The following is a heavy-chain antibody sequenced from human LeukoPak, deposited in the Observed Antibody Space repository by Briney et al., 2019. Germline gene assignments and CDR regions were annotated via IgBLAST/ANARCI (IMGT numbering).Heavy chain of an antibody. CDR3: ARDDGRGVVTPY. J-gene: IGHJ4*02. CDR1: GGSISRSDYY. D-gene: IGHD2-21*02. Sequence: SETLSLTCTVSGGSISRSDYYWGWIRQPPGKGLEWIGSIYYSGRTYYNPSLKSRVTISVDTSKNQFSLKVISVTAADTAVYYCARDDGRGVVTPYWGQGTLVTVSS. V-gene: IGHV4-39*07. CDR2: IYYSGRT.